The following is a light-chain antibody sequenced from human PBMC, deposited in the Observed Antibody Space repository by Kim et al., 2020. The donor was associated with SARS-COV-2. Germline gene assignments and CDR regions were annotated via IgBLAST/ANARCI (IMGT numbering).Light chain of an antibody. Sequence: QSALTQPASVSGSPGQSITISCTGTSSDVGGYNYVSWYQQHPGKAPKLMIYDVSKRPSGVSNSFSGSKSGNTASLTISGLQAEDEADYYCSSYTSSSTVFGGGTQLTVL. CDR1: SSDVGGYNY. CDR2: DVS. CDR3: SSYTSSSTV. J-gene: IGLJ3*02. V-gene: IGLV2-14*01.